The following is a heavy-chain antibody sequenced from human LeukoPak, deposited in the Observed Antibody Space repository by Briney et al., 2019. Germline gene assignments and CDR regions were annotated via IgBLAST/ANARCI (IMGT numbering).Heavy chain of an antibody. J-gene: IGHJ6*03. CDR2: IIPIFGTA. Sequence: ASVKVPCKASGGTFSSYAISWVRQAPGQGLEWMGGIIPIFGTANYAQKFQGRVTITTDESTSTAYMELSSLRSEDTAVYYCARDRSSGGWYYMDVWGKGTTVTVSS. V-gene: IGHV1-69*05. D-gene: IGHD6-19*01. CDR1: GGTFSSYA. CDR3: ARDRSSGGWYYMDV.